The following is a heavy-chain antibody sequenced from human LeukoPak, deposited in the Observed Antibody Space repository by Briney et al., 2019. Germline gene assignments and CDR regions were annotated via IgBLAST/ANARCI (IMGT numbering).Heavy chain of an antibody. J-gene: IGHJ6*03. CDR1: GGSISSYY. Sequence: ETLSLTCTVSGGSISSYYWSWIRQPPGKGLEWVSSISSSSSYIYYADSVKGRFTISRDNAKNSLYLQMNSLRAEDTAVYYCARDPHDFWSGYSTYYYYYYMDVWGQGTTVTVSS. CDR2: ISSSSSYI. CDR3: ARDPHDFWSGYSTYYYYYYMDV. D-gene: IGHD3-3*01. V-gene: IGHV3-21*01.